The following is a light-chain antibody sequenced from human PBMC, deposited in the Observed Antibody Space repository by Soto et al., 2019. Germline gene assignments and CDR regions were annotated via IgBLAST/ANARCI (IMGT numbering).Light chain of an antibody. V-gene: IGKV4-1*01. Sequence: DIVMTQSPDSLAVSLGERATINCKSSQRVLYSSNNKNYLAWYQQKPGQPPKLLIYWASTRESGVPDRFSGSGSGTDFTLTISSLQAEDVAVYYCQQYYSTPLTFGGGTRWIS. J-gene: IGKJ4*01. CDR2: WAS. CDR1: QRVLYSSNNKNY. CDR3: QQYYSTPLT.